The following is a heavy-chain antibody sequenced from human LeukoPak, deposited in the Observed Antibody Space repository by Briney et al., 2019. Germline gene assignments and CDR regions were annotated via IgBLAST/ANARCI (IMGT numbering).Heavy chain of an antibody. CDR3: ASHNNSWSHFDY. J-gene: IGHJ4*02. Sequence: GESLKISCKVSGYNFPTYWIGWVRQMPGKGLEWMGIIYPGDSDTRYSPSLQGQVTISADKSINTAYLQWSSLRASASAMYYCASHNNSWSHFDYWGRGTLVTVSS. V-gene: IGHV5-51*01. D-gene: IGHD6-6*01. CDR1: GYNFPTYW. CDR2: IYPGDSDT.